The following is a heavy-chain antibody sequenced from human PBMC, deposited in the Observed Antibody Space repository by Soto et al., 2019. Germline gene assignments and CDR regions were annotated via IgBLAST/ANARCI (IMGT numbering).Heavy chain of an antibody. D-gene: IGHD6-6*01. CDR3: ARRAFGSSRSFDT. V-gene: IGHV3-23*01. CDR1: GFAFSSHP. J-gene: IGHJ3*02. Sequence: LRLSCAASGFAFSSHPMSWVRQAPERGLEWVSGISDSGGLTYNADSVKGRFTISRDNSKDTLYLQMNSLRAEDTALYYCARRAFGSSRSFDTWGQGTMVTVS. CDR2: ISDSGGLT.